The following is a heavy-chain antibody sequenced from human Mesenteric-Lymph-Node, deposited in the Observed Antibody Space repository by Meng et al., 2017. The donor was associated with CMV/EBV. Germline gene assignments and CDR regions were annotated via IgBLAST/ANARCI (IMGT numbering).Heavy chain of an antibody. CDR2: INPGRGTT. D-gene: IGHD2-15*01. Sequence: FITDSMHWVRQAPGQRLEWMGIINPGRGTTTYAQHFQGRVTMTRDTSTSTVYMELSSLRSEDTAVYYCACLGYCSGGSCYSSWFDPWGQGTLVTVSS. V-gene: IGHV1-46*01. CDR1: FITDS. CDR3: ACLGYCSGGSCYSSWFDP. J-gene: IGHJ5*02.